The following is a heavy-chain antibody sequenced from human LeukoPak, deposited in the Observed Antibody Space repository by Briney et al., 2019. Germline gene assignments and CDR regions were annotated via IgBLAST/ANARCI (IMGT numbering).Heavy chain of an antibody. Sequence: SETLSLTCAVYGGSFSGYYWSWIRQPPGKGLEWIGYIYYSGSTNYNPSLKSRVTISVDTSKNQFSLKLSSVTAADTAVYYCARRIGVTTNWYFDLWGRGTLVTVSS. V-gene: IGHV4-59*08. CDR3: ARRIGVTTNWYFDL. D-gene: IGHD4-17*01. J-gene: IGHJ2*01. CDR1: GGSFSGYY. CDR2: IYYSGST.